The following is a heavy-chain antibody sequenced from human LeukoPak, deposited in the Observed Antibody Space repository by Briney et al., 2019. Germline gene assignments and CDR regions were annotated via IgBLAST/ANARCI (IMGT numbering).Heavy chain of an antibody. D-gene: IGHD6-13*01. CDR3: ARAGRRIAAAGALDY. Sequence: ASVKVSCKASGYTFTSYGISWVRQAPGQGLEWMGWISAYNGNTNYAQKLQGRVTMTTDTSTSTAYVELRSLRSDDTAVYYCARAGRRIAAAGALDYWGQGALVTVSS. CDR2: ISAYNGNT. J-gene: IGHJ4*02. CDR1: GYTFTSYG. V-gene: IGHV1-18*01.